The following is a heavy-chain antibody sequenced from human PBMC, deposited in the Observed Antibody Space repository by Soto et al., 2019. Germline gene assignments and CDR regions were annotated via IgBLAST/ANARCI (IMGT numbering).Heavy chain of an antibody. D-gene: IGHD5-12*01. CDR2: ISSSGGGT. V-gene: IGHV3-23*01. CDR1: GFSFDNNA. Sequence: GGSLRLSCAASGFSFDNNAMSWVRQAPGKGLEWVSTISSSGGGTYYADSVKGRPTISRDNSRNTLFLQMNSLRAEDTAVYYCASVAWLHLYLGNSYFDHWGQGTLVTVSS. J-gene: IGHJ4*02. CDR3: ASVAWLHLYLGNSYFDH.